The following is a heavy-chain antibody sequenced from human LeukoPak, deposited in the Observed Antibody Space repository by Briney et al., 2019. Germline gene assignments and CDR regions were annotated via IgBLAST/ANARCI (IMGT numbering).Heavy chain of an antibody. CDR1: GGSISSYY. Sequence: PSETLSLTCTVSGGSISSYYWSWIRQPPGKGLEWIGYIYYSGSTNYNPSLKSRVTISVDTSKNQFSLKLSSVTAADTAVYYCARDIGQLGDGFYFDYWGQGTLVTVSS. CDR3: ARDIGQLGDGFYFDY. J-gene: IGHJ4*02. CDR2: IYYSGST. V-gene: IGHV4-59*01. D-gene: IGHD6-6*01.